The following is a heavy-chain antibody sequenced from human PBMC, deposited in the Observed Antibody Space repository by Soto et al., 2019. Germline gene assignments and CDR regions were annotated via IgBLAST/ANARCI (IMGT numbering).Heavy chain of an antibody. CDR3: ARQTESFSLIVVVTLDY. D-gene: IGHD3-22*01. V-gene: IGHV4-39*01. CDR2: IFYSGST. J-gene: IGHJ4*02. Sequence: QLQLQESGPGLVKPSETLSLTCTVSGGSISSSSYYWGWIRQPPGKGLEWIGSIFYSGSTYYNPSLESRVTISVDTSKNQFSLKLRSVTAADTAVYYCARQTESFSLIVVVTLDYWGQGALVTVSS. CDR1: GGSISSSSYY.